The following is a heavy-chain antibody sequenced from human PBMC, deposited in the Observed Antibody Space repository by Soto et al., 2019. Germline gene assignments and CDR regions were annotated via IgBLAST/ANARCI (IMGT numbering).Heavy chain of an antibody. Sequence: QVQLVQSGAEVKKPGSSVKVSCKASGGTFSSYAISWVRQAPGQGLEWMGGIIPIFGTANYAQKFQGRVTITADESTSTAYMELSSLRSEDTAVYYCARDLTHPTIFGVVITSGWFDPWGQGTLVTVSS. D-gene: IGHD3-3*01. CDR1: GGTFSSYA. CDR2: IIPIFGTA. V-gene: IGHV1-69*12. CDR3: ARDLTHPTIFGVVITSGWFDP. J-gene: IGHJ5*02.